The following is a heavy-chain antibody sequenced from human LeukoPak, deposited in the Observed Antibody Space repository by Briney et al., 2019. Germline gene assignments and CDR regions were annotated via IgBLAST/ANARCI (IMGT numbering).Heavy chain of an antibody. D-gene: IGHD6-13*01. CDR2: ISWNSGSI. CDR3: AKDISRSIAAAGTSYYYYGMDV. J-gene: IGHJ6*02. V-gene: IGHV3-9*01. CDR1: GFTFDDYA. Sequence: SGRSLRLSCAASGFTFDDYAMHWVRQAPEKGLEWVSGISWNSGSIGYADSVKGRFTISRDNAKNSLYLQMNSLRAEDTALYYCAKDISRSIAAAGTSYYYYGMDVWGQGTTVTVSS.